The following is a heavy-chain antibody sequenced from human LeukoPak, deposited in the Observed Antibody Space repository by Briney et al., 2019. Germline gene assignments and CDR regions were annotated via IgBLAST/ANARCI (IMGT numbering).Heavy chain of an antibody. V-gene: IGHV3-53*01. Sequence: GGSLRLSCAASGFTVSSSFMAWLRQAPGKGLEWVSVTYSDGTTYYADSVKGRFTISRDNSKNTLDLQMNSLRADDTATYYCATEKRHLRGARDAFDIWGQGTLVTVSA. J-gene: IGHJ3*02. CDR3: ATEKRHLRGARDAFDI. CDR1: GFTVSSSF. D-gene: IGHD1-26*01. CDR2: TYSDGTT.